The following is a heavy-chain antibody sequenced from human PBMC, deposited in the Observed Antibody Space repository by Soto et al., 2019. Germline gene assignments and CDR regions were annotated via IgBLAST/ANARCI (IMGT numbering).Heavy chain of an antibody. D-gene: IGHD3-10*01. V-gene: IGHV4-34*01. J-gene: IGHJ4*02. Sequence: SETLSLTCAVYGGSFSGYYWSWIRQPPGKGLEWIGEINHSGSTNYNPSLKSRVTISVDTSKNRFSLKLSSVTAADTAVYYCATTPYGSGTNFDYWGQGTLVTVSS. CDR1: GGSFSGYY. CDR3: ATTPYGSGTNFDY. CDR2: INHSGST.